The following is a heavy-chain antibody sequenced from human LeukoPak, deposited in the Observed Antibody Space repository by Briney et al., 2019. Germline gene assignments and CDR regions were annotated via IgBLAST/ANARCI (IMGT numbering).Heavy chain of an antibody. CDR1: GFTFSSFT. D-gene: IGHD2-2*01. V-gene: IGHV3-21*01. Sequence: GGSLRLSCTVSGFTFSSFTMNWVRQGPGKGLEWVASISNSGDYIYYADSVKGRFTISRDNAKNSLYLQMNSLRAEDTAVYYCARFGTSPYYCGMDVWGQGTTVTVSS. CDR3: ARFGTSPYYCGMDV. J-gene: IGHJ6*02. CDR2: ISNSGDYI.